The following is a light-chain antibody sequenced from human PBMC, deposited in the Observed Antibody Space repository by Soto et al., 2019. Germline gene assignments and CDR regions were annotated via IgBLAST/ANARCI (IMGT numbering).Light chain of an antibody. CDR2: GAS. Sequence: EIVLTQSPGTLSLSPGEGATLSCRASQSVGGTFLAWYQQKGGQAPRLLIHGASTRATGIPARFSGSGSGTEFTLTIISLQSEDFAVYYCQQYNDWPPLTFGGGTKVEIK. J-gene: IGKJ4*01. CDR1: QSVGGTF. CDR3: QQYNDWPPLT. V-gene: IGKV3D-15*01.